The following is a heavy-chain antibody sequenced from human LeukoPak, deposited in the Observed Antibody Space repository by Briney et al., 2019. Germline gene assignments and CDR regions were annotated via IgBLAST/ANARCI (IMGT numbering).Heavy chain of an antibody. CDR1: GYTFTGYY. CDR2: INPNSGGT. V-gene: IGHV1-2*02. CDR3: AREVRGFGELYWFDP. J-gene: IGHJ5*02. Sequence: GASVKVSCKASGYTFTGYYMHWVRQAPGQGLEWMGWINPNSGGTNYAQKFQGRVTMTRDTSISTAYMELSRLRSDDTAVYYCAREVRGFGELYWFDPWGQGTLVTVSS. D-gene: IGHD3-10*01.